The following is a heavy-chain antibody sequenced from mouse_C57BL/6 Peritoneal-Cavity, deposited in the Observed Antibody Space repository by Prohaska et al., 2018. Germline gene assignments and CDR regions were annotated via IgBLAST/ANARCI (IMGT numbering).Heavy chain of an antibody. CDR3: TSETVAPVAY. V-gene: IGHV1-72*01. CDR2: IDPNSRGP. J-gene: IGHJ3*01. D-gene: IGHD1-1*01. Sequence: MHPVKQRPARCLEWTGRIDPNSRGPKYNEKFKSRATLTVDKPSSTAYMQLSSLTSEDSAVYYCTSETVAPVAYWGHGTLVTVSA.